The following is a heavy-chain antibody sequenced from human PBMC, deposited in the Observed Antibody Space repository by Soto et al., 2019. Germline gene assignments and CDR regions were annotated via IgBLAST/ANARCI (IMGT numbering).Heavy chain of an antibody. CDR1: GFTFRSYS. J-gene: IGHJ4*02. CDR2: ISSSSSTI. D-gene: IGHD1-7*01. Sequence: GXSLRLSCAASGFTFRSYSMNWVNQAPGKGLEWVSYISSSSSTIYYADSVKGRFTISRDNAKNSLYLQMKSLRAEDTAVYYCARAYSGTPIDYWGQGTLVTVSS. CDR3: ARAYSGTPIDY. V-gene: IGHV3-48*01.